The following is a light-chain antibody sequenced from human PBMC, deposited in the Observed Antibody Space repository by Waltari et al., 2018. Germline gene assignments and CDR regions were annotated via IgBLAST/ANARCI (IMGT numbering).Light chain of an antibody. CDR2: WAS. V-gene: IGKV4-1*01. CDR1: QTILYNSNNKNY. CDR3: QQYFTTLT. J-gene: IGKJ4*01. Sequence: DIVMTQSPDSLAVSLGERASIHRTSSQTILYNSNNKNYLAWYQQKPGQPPKLLIYWASTRQSGVPDRFSGSGSGTDFTLTISSLQAGDVAVYYCQQYFTTLTFGGGTKVEIK.